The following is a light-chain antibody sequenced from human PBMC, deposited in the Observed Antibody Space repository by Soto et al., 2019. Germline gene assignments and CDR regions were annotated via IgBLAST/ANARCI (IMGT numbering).Light chain of an antibody. CDR2: DVI. Sequence: QSALTQPASVSGSPGQSITISCTGTSSDIGGYNYVSWYQQHPGKAPKLMIYDVIHRPSGVSNRFSSSKSGNTASLTISGLQAEDEADYYCSSYTSNSTPLVFGTGTKLTVL. V-gene: IGLV2-14*03. CDR1: SSDIGGYNY. J-gene: IGLJ1*01. CDR3: SSYTSNSTPLV.